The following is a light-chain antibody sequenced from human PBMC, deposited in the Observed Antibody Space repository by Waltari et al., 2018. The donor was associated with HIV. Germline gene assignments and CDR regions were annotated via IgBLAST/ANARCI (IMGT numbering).Light chain of an antibody. V-gene: IGLV1-40*01. CDR2: GNA. Sequence: QSVLAQPPSVSGAPGQRVTISCTGSSSNIGAGYDVHWYQQLPGTAPKFLIYGNANRPSGVPDRCSGSRPGSSACLAITGLQAGDEADYYCQSCDTSLSAYVFGTGTKVTVL. CDR3: QSCDTSLSAYV. CDR1: SSNIGAGYD. J-gene: IGLJ1*01.